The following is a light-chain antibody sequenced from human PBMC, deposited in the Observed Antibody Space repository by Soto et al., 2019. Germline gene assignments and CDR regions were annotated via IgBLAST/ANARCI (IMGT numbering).Light chain of an antibody. Sequence: DIQMTQSPSSLSASVGDRVTITCRASQTITSFLNWYQQKPGKAPKLLISAASSLQIGVPSRFSGSGSGTDFTLTITSLQPEDFATYYCQQSYSTPWTFCQGTKVEIK. J-gene: IGKJ1*01. V-gene: IGKV1-39*01. CDR1: QTITSF. CDR3: QQSYSTPWT. CDR2: AAS.